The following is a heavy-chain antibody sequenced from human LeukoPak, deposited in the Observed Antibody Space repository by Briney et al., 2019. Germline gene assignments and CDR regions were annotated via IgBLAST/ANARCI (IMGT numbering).Heavy chain of an antibody. V-gene: IGHV3-30-3*01. D-gene: IGHD2-2*01. CDR3: ARKGGRYQLLDYFDY. CDR1: GFTFSSYA. Sequence: GGSLRLSCAASGFTFSSYAMHWVRQAPGKGLEWVAVISYDGSNKYYADSVKGRFTISRDNSKNTLYLQMNSLRAEDTAVYYCARKGGRYQLLDYFDYWGQGTLVTVSS. J-gene: IGHJ4*02. CDR2: ISYDGSNK.